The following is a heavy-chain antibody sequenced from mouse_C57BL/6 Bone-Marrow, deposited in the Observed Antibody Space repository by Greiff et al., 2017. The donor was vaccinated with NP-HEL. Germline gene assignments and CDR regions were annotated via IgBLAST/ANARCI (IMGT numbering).Heavy chain of an antibody. Sequence: QVHVKQPGAELVKPGASVKLSCKASGYKLTSYWMQWVKQRRGGGREGRGRMYPNGVGTKYNEKFKSKATLTVDKPSSTAYMQLSSLTSEDSAVYYCARSYWEGDYWGQGTTLTVSS. CDR1: GYKLTSYW. V-gene: IGHV1-72*01. CDR2: MYPNGVGT. CDR3: ARSYWEGDY. D-gene: IGHD4-1*01. J-gene: IGHJ2*01.